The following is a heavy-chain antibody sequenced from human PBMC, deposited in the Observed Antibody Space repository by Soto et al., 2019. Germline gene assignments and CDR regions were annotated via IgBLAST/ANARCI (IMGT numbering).Heavy chain of an antibody. CDR3: XXHGSGWDY. D-gene: IGHD6-19*01. V-gene: IGHV1-3*05. J-gene: IGHJ4*02. Sequence: QVQLVQSGAEEKKPGASVKVSCKASGYTFTSYAMHWVRQAPGQRLEWMGWINAGNGNTKYSQKFQGRVTITRDTXXXXXXXXXXXXXXXXTXXXXXXXHGSGWDYWGQGTLVTVSS. CDR1: GYTFTSYA. CDR2: INAGNGNT.